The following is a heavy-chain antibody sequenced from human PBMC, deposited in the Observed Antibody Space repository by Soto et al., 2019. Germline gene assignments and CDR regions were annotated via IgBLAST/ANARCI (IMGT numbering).Heavy chain of an antibody. J-gene: IGHJ4*02. CDR3: ATVFDV. D-gene: IGHD4-17*01. V-gene: IGHV3-74*01. CDR2: IDTDGGGT. CDR1: GFSFRSHR. Sequence: EVQLVESGGGLVQPGGSLRVSCAASGFSFRSHRIHWVRQAPGKGLEWVSRIDTDGGGTSYADSVKGRFTISTDNAENTVYLQMTGVRVEDTAVYYCATVFDVWGQGTLVTVSS.